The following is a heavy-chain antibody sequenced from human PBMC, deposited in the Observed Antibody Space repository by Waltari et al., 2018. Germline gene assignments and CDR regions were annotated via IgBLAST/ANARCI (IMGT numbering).Heavy chain of an antibody. V-gene: IGHV4-61*02. CDR2: IYTSGST. Sequence: QVQLQESGPGLVKPSQTLSLTCTVSGGSISSGSYYWSWIRQPAGKGLEWIGRIYTSGSTNYNPSLKSRVTISVDTSKNQCSLKLSSVTAADTAVYYCARLSSWSFDYWGQGTLVTVSS. D-gene: IGHD6-13*01. CDR1: GGSISSGSYY. J-gene: IGHJ4*02. CDR3: ARLSSWSFDY.